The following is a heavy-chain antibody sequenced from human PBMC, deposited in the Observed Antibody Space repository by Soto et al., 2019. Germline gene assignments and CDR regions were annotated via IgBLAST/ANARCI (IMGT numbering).Heavy chain of an antibody. Sequence: ASVKVSCKASGYTFPTYGLTWLRQAPGQGLEWMRWISAYQTNTNYAQKFQGRVTMTADTSTSTAYMELRGLRSDDTALYYCARYVYSCGVLPYFDSWGQGTRVTVSA. CDR2: ISAYQTNT. J-gene: IGHJ4*02. CDR3: ARYVYSCGVLPYFDS. D-gene: IGHD6-19*01. V-gene: IGHV1-18*01. CDR1: GYTFPTYG.